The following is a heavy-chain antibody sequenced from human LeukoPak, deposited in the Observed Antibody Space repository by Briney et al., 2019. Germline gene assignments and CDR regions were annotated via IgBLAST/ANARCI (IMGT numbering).Heavy chain of an antibody. CDR1: AFTFSGSA. V-gene: IGHV3-73*01. Sequence: GGSLKLSCAASAFTFSGSAMHWVRQASGKGLEWVGRIRSKANSYATSYAASVKGRFTISRDDSKNTAYLQMNSLKTEDTAVYYCAKKMDTWGQGTLVTVSS. D-gene: IGHD5-24*01. J-gene: IGHJ4*02. CDR3: AKKMDT. CDR2: IRSKANSYAT.